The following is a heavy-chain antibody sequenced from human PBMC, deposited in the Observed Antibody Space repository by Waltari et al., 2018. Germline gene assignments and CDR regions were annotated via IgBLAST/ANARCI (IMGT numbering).Heavy chain of an antibody. Sequence: QVQLQESGPALVKPSETLSLTCAVSGYSISSGSYWGWIRQHPGKGLEWLGSIYHSGSTYYNPSLKSRVTISVDTSKNQFSLKLSSVTAADTAVYYCAGYGDPLGYWGQGTLVTVSS. CDR2: IYHSGST. J-gene: IGHJ4*02. D-gene: IGHD4-17*01. V-gene: IGHV4-38-2*01. CDR1: GYSISSGSY. CDR3: AGYGDPLGY.